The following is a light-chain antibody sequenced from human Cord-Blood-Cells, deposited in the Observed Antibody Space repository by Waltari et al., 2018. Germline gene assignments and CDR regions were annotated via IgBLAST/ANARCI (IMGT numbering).Light chain of an antibody. Sequence: QSALTQPASVSGSPGQSITISCTGTSSDVGGYNYVSWYQQHPGNAPKLMIYDVSNRPSGVSNRFSGSKSGNTASLTISGLQAEDESDYYCSSYTSSSTPLYVCGTGTKVTVL. CDR2: DVS. CDR3: SSYTSSSTPLYV. CDR1: SSDVGGYNY. V-gene: IGLV2-14*03. J-gene: IGLJ1*01.